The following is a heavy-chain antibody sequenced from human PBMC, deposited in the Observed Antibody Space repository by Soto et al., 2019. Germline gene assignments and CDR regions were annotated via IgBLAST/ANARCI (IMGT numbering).Heavy chain of an antibody. J-gene: IGHJ6*02. D-gene: IGHD3-3*01. CDR1: GYTFTGYY. Sequence: ASVKVSCKASGYTFTGYYMHWVRQAPGQGLEWMGWINPNSGGTNYAQKFQGWVTMTRDTSISTAYMELSRLRSDDTAVYYCARDGFWSGYIPASYYYYGMDVWGQGTTVTVS. CDR3: ARDGFWSGYIPASYYYYGMDV. CDR2: INPNSGGT. V-gene: IGHV1-2*04.